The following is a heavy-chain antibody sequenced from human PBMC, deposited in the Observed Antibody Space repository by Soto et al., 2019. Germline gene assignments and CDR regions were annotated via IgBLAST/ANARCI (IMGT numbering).Heavy chain of an antibody. J-gene: IGHJ4*02. CDR3: ARLPGIVAPGTVFLDN. CDR1: GYWFTSSW. Sequence: PGESLKISCKASGYWFTSSWIGWVRQMPGKGLEWMGIIYPGDSDTRYRPSFQGQVTISADKSSSTAYLQWNSLQASDTAMYYCARLPGIVAPGTVFLDNWGQGTMVTVSS. V-gene: IGHV5-51*01. CDR2: IYPGDSDT. D-gene: IGHD2-2*01.